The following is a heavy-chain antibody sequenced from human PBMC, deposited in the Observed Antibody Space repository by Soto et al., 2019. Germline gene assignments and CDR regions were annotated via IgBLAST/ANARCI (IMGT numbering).Heavy chain of an antibody. CDR1: GGTFSSYA. D-gene: IGHD6-19*01. Sequence: QVPLVQSGAEVKKPGSSVKVSCKASGGTFSSYAISWVRQAPGQGLEWMGGIIPIFGTANYAQKFQGRVTITADESTSTAYMELSSLRSEDTAVYYCARAPGYSSGWKYYYGMDVWGQGTTVTVSS. V-gene: IGHV1-69*01. CDR2: IIPIFGTA. CDR3: ARAPGYSSGWKYYYGMDV. J-gene: IGHJ6*02.